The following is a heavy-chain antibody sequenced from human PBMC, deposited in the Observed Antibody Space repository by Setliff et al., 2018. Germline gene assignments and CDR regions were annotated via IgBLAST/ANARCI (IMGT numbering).Heavy chain of an antibody. Sequence: ASETLSLTCAVYGGSFSNYYWSWIRQPPGKGLEWIGEINHSGSTNYNPSLTSRVTISVDTSKNQFSLKLSSVTAADTAVYYCRFWSGYYENDYWGQGTLVTVS. CDR1: GGSFSNYY. J-gene: IGHJ4*02. V-gene: IGHV4-34*01. D-gene: IGHD3-3*01. CDR3: RFWSGYYENDY. CDR2: INHSGST.